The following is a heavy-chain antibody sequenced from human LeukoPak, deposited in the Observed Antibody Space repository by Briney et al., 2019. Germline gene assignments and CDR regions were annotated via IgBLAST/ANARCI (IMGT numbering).Heavy chain of an antibody. CDR2: IIPIFGTA. CDR3: ARVFSAVVVPAAMNLGAFDP. J-gene: IGHJ5*02. Sequence: SVKVSCKASGGTFSSYAISWVRQAPGQGLEWMGGIIPIFGTANYAQKFQGRVTITADESTSTAYMELSSLRSEDTAVYYCARVFSAVVVPAAMNLGAFDPWGQGTLVTVSS. CDR1: GGTFSSYA. D-gene: IGHD2-2*01. V-gene: IGHV1-69*13.